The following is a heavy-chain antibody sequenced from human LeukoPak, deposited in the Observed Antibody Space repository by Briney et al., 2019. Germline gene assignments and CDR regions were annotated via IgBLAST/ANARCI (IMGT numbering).Heavy chain of an antibody. Sequence: GGSLRLSCATSGFTFNNNAMSWVRQAPGKRLEWVSAINGGGDATEYAESVKGRFTISRDNSKSTLYLQMNSLRPEDTAVYYCARCTDSCYANAFDVWGQGTLLTVSS. V-gene: IGHV3-23*01. J-gene: IGHJ3*01. CDR1: GFTFNNNA. CDR2: INGGGDAT. CDR3: ARCTDSCYANAFDV. D-gene: IGHD2-2*01.